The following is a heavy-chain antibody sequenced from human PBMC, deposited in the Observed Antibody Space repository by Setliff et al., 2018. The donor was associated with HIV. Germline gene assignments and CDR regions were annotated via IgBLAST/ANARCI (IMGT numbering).Heavy chain of an antibody. J-gene: IGHJ6*03. D-gene: IGHD5-18*01. V-gene: IGHV3-7*01. Sequence: GALRLSCAASGFTFNSHWMSWVRQAPGRGLEWVADINQDGSEKSYVDSVKGRFTISRESAKNSLYLQMSNLRPEDTGVYYCLRGSIQVPGLDHMDACGKGTTVTVSS. CDR2: INQDGSEK. CDR3: LRGSIQVPGLDHMDA. CDR1: GFTFNSHW.